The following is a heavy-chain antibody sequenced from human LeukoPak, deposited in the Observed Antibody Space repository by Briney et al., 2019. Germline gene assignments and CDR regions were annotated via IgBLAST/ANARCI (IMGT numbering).Heavy chain of an antibody. CDR1: GFTFSSYA. CDR3: AKGDQRGYSYPPFDY. D-gene: IGHD5-18*01. J-gene: IGHJ4*02. CDR2: ISGSGGST. V-gene: IGHV3-23*01. Sequence: GGSLRLSCAASGFTFSSYAMSWVRQAPGKGLEWVSAISGSGGSTYYADSVKGRFTISRDNSKNTLYLQMNSLRAEDTAVYHCAKGDQRGYSYPPFDYWGQGTLVTVSS.